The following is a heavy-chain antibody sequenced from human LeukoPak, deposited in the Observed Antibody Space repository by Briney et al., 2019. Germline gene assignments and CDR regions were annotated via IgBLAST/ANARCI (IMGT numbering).Heavy chain of an antibody. CDR3: TRRQYYHDSGSPKGWFDP. V-gene: IGHV5-51*01. J-gene: IGHJ5*02. D-gene: IGHD3-10*01. Sequence: RGGSLKISCKGSGYSFSNYWIAWVRQMPGKGLEWMGIIYPGDSDTTYSPSFQGQVTISADKSISTAYLQWSSLKASDTAIYYCTRRQYYHDSGSPKGWFDPWGQGTLVTVSS. CDR2: IYPGDSDT. CDR1: GYSFSNYW.